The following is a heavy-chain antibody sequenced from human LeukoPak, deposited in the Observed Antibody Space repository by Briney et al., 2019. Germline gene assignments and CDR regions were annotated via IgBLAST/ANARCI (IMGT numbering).Heavy chain of an antibody. CDR2: IYTSGST. V-gene: IGHV4-61*02. D-gene: IGHD2/OR15-2a*01. J-gene: IGHJ4*02. CDR3: AIWYYSGDY. CDR1: GGSISSGSYY. Sequence: PSETLSLTCTVSGGSISSGSYYWSWIRQPAGKGLEWIGRIYTSGSTNYNPSLKSRVTISVDTSKNQFSLKLSSVTAADTAVYYCAIWYYSGDYWGQGTLVTVSS.